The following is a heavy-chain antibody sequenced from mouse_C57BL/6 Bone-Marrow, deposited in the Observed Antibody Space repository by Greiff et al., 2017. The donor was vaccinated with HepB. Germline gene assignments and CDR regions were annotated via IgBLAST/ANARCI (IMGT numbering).Heavy chain of an antibody. Sequence: QVQLQHSGPELVKPGASVKISCKASGYAFSSSWMNWVKQRPGKGLEWIGRIYPGDGDTNYNGKFKGKATLTADKSSSTAYMQLSSLTSEDSAVYFCARSDDGYPYWYFDVWGTGTTVTVSS. J-gene: IGHJ1*03. CDR2: IYPGDGDT. CDR3: ARSDDGYPYWYFDV. CDR1: GYAFSSSW. D-gene: IGHD2-3*01. V-gene: IGHV1-82*01.